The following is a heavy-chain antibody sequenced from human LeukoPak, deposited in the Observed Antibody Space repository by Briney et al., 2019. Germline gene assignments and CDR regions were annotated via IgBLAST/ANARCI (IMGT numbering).Heavy chain of an antibody. J-gene: IGHJ6*03. D-gene: IGHD1-7*01. Sequence: GGSLRLSCAASGFTVSSNYMSWVRQAPGKGLEWVSVIYSGGSTYYADSVKGRFTISRDNSKNTLYLQMNSLRAEDTAVYYCARASNWNYSYYYYYMDGWGKGTTVTVSS. CDR2: IYSGGST. CDR1: GFTVSSNY. CDR3: ARASNWNYSYYYYYMDG. V-gene: IGHV3-66*02.